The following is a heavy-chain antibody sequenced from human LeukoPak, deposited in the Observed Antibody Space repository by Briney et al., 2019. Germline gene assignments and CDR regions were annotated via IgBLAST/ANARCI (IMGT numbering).Heavy chain of an antibody. Sequence: PSETLSLTCTVSGGSMSSSSYYWGWIRQPPGKGLEWIGSIYYSGSTYYNPSLTSRVTISVDTSKNQFSLKLNSVTAADTAVYYCARHEGKGSGSYYSNFDYWGQGTLVTVSS. V-gene: IGHV4-39*01. CDR3: ARHEGKGSGSYYSNFDY. D-gene: IGHD3-10*01. CDR2: IYYSGST. J-gene: IGHJ4*02. CDR1: GGSMSSSSYY.